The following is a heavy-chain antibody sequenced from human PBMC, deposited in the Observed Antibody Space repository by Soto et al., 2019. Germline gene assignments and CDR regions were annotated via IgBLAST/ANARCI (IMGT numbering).Heavy chain of an antibody. CDR3: ARETHCSSTSCYDDNWFDP. CDR2: MNPNSGNT. J-gene: IGHJ5*02. CDR1: GYTFTSYD. D-gene: IGHD2-2*01. Sequence: ASVKVSCKASGYTFTSYDINWVRQATGQGLEWMGWMNPNSGNTGYAQKFQGRVTMTRNTSISTAYMELSSLRSEDTAVYYCARETHCSSTSCYDDNWFDPWGQGTLVTVS. V-gene: IGHV1-8*01.